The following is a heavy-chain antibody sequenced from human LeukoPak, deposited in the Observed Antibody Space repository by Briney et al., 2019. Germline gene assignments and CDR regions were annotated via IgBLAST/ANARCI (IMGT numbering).Heavy chain of an antibody. CDR2: IWCDGSNK. CDR1: GFTFSSYG. J-gene: IGHJ3*02. D-gene: IGHD3-9*01. V-gene: IGHV3-33*01. Sequence: GGSLRLSCAASGFTFSSYGMHWVRQAPGKGLEWVAVIWCDGSNKYYADSVKGRFTISRDNSKNTLYLQMNSLRAEDTAVYYCARARGENDILTGYPGAFDIWGQGTMVTVSS. CDR3: ARARGENDILTGYPGAFDI.